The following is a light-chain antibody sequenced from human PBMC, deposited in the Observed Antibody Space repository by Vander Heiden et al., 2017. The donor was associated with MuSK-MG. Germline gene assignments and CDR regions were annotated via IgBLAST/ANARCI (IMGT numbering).Light chain of an antibody. Sequence: IWMTQSPSLLSASPGDRVTLTRPMSHGVSSYLAWYQQKPGKAPELLIYAASTLQSGVPSRFSGSGSGTDFTLTISCLQAEDFATYYCQQYYSFPWTFGQGTKVEIK. CDR3: QQYYSFPWT. J-gene: IGKJ1*01. CDR2: AAS. CDR1: HGVSSY. V-gene: IGKV1D-8*01.